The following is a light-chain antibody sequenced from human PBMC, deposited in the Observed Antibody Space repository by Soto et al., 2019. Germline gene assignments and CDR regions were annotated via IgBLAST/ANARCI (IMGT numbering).Light chain of an antibody. V-gene: IGKV3-11*01. CDR2: DAS. J-gene: IGKJ4*01. CDR3: QPRSNWPSLT. Sequence: EIVLTQSPATLSLSPGERATLSCRASQSVSSYLAWYQQKPGQAPRLLIYDASNRATGIPARFSGSGSGTDFTLTISGLVPEDFAVYYCQPRSNWPSLTFGGGTKVEIK. CDR1: QSVSSY.